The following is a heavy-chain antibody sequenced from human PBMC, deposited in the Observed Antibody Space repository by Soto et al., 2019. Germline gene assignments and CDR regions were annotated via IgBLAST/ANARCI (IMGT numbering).Heavy chain of an antibody. D-gene: IGHD6-19*01. J-gene: IGHJ3*02. V-gene: IGHV3-33*01. CDR3: ARAQGYSSGWGAFDI. CDR1: GFTFSSYG. Sequence: GGSLRLSCAASGFTFSSYGMHWVRQAPGKGLEWVAVIWYDGSNKYYADSVKGRFTISRDNSKNTLYLQMNSLRAEDTAVYYCARAQGYSSGWGAFDIWGQGTMVTVSS. CDR2: IWYDGSNK.